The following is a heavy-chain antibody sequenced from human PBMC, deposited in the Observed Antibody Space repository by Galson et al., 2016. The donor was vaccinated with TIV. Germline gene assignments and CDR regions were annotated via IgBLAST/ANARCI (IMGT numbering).Heavy chain of an antibody. J-gene: IGHJ6*02. D-gene: IGHD5-18*01. CDR1: GGTFSSFV. CDR3: AKDRNTAMDTYHYYYGMDV. Sequence: SVKVSCKASGGTFSSFVVTWVRQAPGQGLEWMGGIIPLFGEAHYAQKFQGRVTISADESTSTLYMEVRSLRSEDTAVYYCAKDRNTAMDTYHYYYGMDVWGQGTTVIVSS. V-gene: IGHV1-69*13. CDR2: IIPLFGEA.